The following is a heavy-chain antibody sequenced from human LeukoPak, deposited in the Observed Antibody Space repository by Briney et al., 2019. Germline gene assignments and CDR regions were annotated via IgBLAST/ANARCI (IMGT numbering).Heavy chain of an antibody. V-gene: IGHV4-34*01. CDR1: GGSFSGYY. D-gene: IGHD3-22*01. J-gene: IGHJ4*02. Sequence: SETLSLTCAVYGGSFSGYYWSWIRQPPGKGLEWIGEINHSGSTNYSPSLKSRVTISVDTSKNQFSLKLSSVTAADTAVYYCARGLPYYDSSGYDYWGQGTLVTVSS. CDR3: ARGLPYYDSSGYDY. CDR2: INHSGST.